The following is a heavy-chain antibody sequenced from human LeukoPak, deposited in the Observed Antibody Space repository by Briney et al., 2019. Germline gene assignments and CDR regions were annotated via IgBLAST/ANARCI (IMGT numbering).Heavy chain of an antibody. CDR2: IYPGDSDT. V-gene: IGHV5-51*01. D-gene: IGHD3-10*01. Sequence: GESLKISCKGSGYSFTSYWIGWVRQMPGKGLEWMGIIYPGDSDTRYSPSFQGQVTISADKSISTAYLQWSSLKASDTAMYYCARSSMVRGVIGASDIWGQGTMVTVSS. J-gene: IGHJ3*02. CDR3: ARSSMVRGVIGASDI. CDR1: GYSFTSYW.